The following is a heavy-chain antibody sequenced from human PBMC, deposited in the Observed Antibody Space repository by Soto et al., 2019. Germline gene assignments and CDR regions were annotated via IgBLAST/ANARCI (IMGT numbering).Heavy chain of an antibody. CDR2: IYYSGST. J-gene: IGHJ4*02. V-gene: IGHV4-30-4*01. CDR3: ARVKVLFGYGYGP. CDR1: GGSISSGDYY. Sequence: SETLSLTCTVSGGSISSGDYYWSWIRQPPGKGLEWIGYIYYSGSTYYNPSLKSRVTISVDTSKNQFSLKLSSVTAADTAVYYCARVKVLFGYGYGPWGQRTLVTVSS. D-gene: IGHD5-18*01.